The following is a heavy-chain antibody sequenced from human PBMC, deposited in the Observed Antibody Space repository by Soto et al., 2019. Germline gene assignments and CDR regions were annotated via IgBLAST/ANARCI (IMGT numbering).Heavy chain of an antibody. J-gene: IGHJ6*02. V-gene: IGHV1-2*02. Sequence: ASVKVSCKASGYTFTCYYIHWVRQDPGEGLERMVWINPNNGGINYALEFLGRVTMTRATSIITAYMEMSRLRYDDTPVYYCARDYYDSSGYSYYYGMNVWRQVTTGTVSS. D-gene: IGHD3-22*01. CDR1: GYTFTCYY. CDR2: INPNNGGI. CDR3: ARDYYDSSGYSYYYGMNV.